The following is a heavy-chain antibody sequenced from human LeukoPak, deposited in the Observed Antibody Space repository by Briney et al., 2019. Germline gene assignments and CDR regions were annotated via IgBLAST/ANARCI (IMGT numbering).Heavy chain of an antibody. Sequence: ASVKVSCKASGYSFTGYYMHWVRQAPGQGLEWMGWINPNSGGTNYAQKFQGRVTMTRDTSISTAYMELSRLRSDDTAVYYCAGDRRILGWFDPWGQGTLVTVSS. V-gene: IGHV1-2*02. D-gene: IGHD2-15*01. CDR1: GYSFTGYY. J-gene: IGHJ5*02. CDR2: INPNSGGT. CDR3: AGDRRILGWFDP.